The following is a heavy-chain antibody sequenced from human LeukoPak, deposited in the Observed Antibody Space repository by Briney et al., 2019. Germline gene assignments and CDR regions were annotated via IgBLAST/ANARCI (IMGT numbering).Heavy chain of an antibody. CDR3: ARDTIVGATITKDWFDP. CDR1: GYTFTSYG. D-gene: IGHD1-26*01. CDR2: ISAYNGNT. Sequence: ASVKVSCKASGYTFTSYGISWVRQAPGQGLEWMGWISAYNGNTNYAQKLQGRVTMTTDTSTSTAYMELRSLRSDDTAVYYCARDTIVGATITKDWFDPWGQGTLVTVSS. J-gene: IGHJ5*02. V-gene: IGHV1-18*01.